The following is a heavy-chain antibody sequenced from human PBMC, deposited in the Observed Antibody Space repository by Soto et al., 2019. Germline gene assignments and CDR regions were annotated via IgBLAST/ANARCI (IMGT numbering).Heavy chain of an antibody. Sequence: ASVKVSCKASGYTFTSYDINWVRQATGQGLEWMGGMNPNSGKTDYAQKFQGRVTMTTNTSISTAYMELSSLRSEDTAVYYCARSDRYFDWPNAFDIWGQGTMVTVS. V-gene: IGHV1-8*01. CDR3: ARSDRYFDWPNAFDI. CDR1: GYTFTSYD. CDR2: MNPNSGKT. D-gene: IGHD3-9*01. J-gene: IGHJ3*02.